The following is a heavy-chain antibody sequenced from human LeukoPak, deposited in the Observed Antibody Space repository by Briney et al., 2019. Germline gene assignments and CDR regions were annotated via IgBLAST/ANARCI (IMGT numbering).Heavy chain of an antibody. CDR3: AKFKRTFYCGGDCPIWFDP. J-gene: IGHJ5*02. Sequence: GGSLRLSCAASGFTFSSYAMSWVRQAPGKGLEWVSAISGSGGSTYYADSVKGRFTISRDNSKNTLYLQMNSLRAEDTAVYYCAKFKRTFYCGGDCPIWFDPWGQGTLVTVSS. CDR1: GFTFSSYA. D-gene: IGHD2-21*02. V-gene: IGHV3-23*01. CDR2: ISGSGGST.